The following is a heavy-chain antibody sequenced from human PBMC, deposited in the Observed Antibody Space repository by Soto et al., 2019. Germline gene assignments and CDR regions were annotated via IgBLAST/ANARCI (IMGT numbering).Heavy chain of an antibody. D-gene: IGHD3-10*01. J-gene: IGHJ4*02. CDR3: ARSPFYGSKRHFDY. CDR1: GVSISDGGYS. CDR2: THVSGDT. V-gene: IGHV4-30-2*01. Sequence: QLQLQESGSGLMKPSQTLSLNCAVSGVSISDGGYSWSWIRQPPGKGLEWIGYTHVSGDTYYNPSLTGRVTLSVDRSRNQFSLNLRSMTAADTAVYYCARSPFYGSKRHFDYWGQGTLVSVSS.